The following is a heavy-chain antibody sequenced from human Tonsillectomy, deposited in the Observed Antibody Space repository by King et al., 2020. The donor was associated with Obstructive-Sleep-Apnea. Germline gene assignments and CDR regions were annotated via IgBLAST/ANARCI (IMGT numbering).Heavy chain of an antibody. CDR1: GVSISSGVYY. V-gene: IGHV4-31*03. Sequence: VQLRESGPGLVRPSETLSLTCTVSGVSISSGVYYWSWIRQHPGKGLEWIGYIYYSGSTCFRPSLKSRITISRDTSKNQFSLKLSSVTAADTAVYYCARLDSSGYDDAFDIWGQGTMVTVSS. J-gene: IGHJ3*02. CDR3: ARLDSSGYDDAFDI. CDR2: IYYSGST. D-gene: IGHD3-22*01.